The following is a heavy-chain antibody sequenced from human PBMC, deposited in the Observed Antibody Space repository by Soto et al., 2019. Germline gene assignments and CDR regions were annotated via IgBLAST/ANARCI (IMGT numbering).Heavy chain of an antibody. CDR2: IYQSGST. J-gene: IGHJ5*02. Sequence: SETLSLTCAVSGGSISSGGYSWSWIRQPPGKGLEWIGYIYQSGSTYYNPSLKSRVTISVDRSKNQFSLKLSSVTAADTAVYYCARMYCSSTSCYYNWFDPWGQGTLVTVSS. V-gene: IGHV4-30-2*01. D-gene: IGHD2-2*01. CDR1: GGSISSGGYS. CDR3: ARMYCSSTSCYYNWFDP.